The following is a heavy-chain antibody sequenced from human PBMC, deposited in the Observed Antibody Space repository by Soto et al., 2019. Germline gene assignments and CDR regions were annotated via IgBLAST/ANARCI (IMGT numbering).Heavy chain of an antibody. CDR3: ARAAAPLDP. CDR2: MNPKSGNT. Sequence: QVQLVQSGAEVKKPGASVKVSCKASGYSFTSYDINWVRQATGQGLEWMGWMNPKSGNTGHAQKFQGRVTMTMDASISTAYMELNSLRSDDTAVYYCARAAAPLDPWGQGTLVTVSS. CDR1: GYSFTSYD. J-gene: IGHJ5*02. D-gene: IGHD6-25*01. V-gene: IGHV1-8*01.